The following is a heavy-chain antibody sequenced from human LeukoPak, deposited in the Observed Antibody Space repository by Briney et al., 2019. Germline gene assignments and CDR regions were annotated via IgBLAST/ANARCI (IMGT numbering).Heavy chain of an antibody. D-gene: IGHD3-16*01. CDR2: ISANNGDT. CDR3: ARDYLRDVQYYYMDV. V-gene: IGHV1-18*01. J-gene: IGHJ6*03. Sequence: GASVKVSCKASGYIFNNYDITWVRQAPGQGLEWMGWISANNGDTNYAQKFQGRVTMTTDTSTNTAYMELRSLTSDDTAIYYCARDYLRDVQYYYMDVWGKGTTVTVSS. CDR1: GYIFNNYD.